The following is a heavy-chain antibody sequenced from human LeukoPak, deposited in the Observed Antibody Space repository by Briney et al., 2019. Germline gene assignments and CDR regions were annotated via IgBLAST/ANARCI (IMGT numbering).Heavy chain of an antibody. CDR2: VSPSSSSSI. CDR3: AREHTPYGSGCTAAY. J-gene: IGHJ4*02. V-gene: IGHV3-48*01. D-gene: IGHD6-19*01. Sequence: PGGSLRLSCAASGYTFSSYGMNWVRQAPGTGLEWVSYVSPSSSSSIYYADSVKGRFTISRDNAKNSLYLQMNSLRAEDTAVYYCAREHTPYGSGCTAAYWGQGTLVTVSS. CDR1: GYTFSSYG.